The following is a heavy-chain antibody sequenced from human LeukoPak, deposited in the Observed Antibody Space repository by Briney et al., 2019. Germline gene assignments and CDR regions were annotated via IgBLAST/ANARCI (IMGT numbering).Heavy chain of an antibody. D-gene: IGHD6-19*01. V-gene: IGHV4-39*01. J-gene: IGHJ4*02. Sequence: SETLSLTCTVSSGSISSCSYYWGWIRQPPGKGLEWIGSIYYSGSTFYNPSLKSRVTISVDTSKNQFSLKLSSVTAADTAVYYCARVSSGWYWVYWGQGTLVTVSS. CDR3: ARVSSGWYWVY. CDR1: SGSISSCSYY. CDR2: IYYSGST.